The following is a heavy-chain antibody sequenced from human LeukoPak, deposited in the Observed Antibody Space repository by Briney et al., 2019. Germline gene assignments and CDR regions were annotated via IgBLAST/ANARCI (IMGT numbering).Heavy chain of an antibody. CDR3: ARGLPPPLAADDAFDI. Sequence: GASVEVSCKASGYIFTSYGISWVRQAPGQGLEWLGWISAYNGHTNYAQKLQGRVTMTTDTSTSTAYMELRSLRSDDRAVYYCARGLPPPLAADDAFDIWGQGTMVTVSS. CDR2: ISAYNGHT. J-gene: IGHJ3*02. D-gene: IGHD6-13*01. V-gene: IGHV1-18*01. CDR1: GYIFTSYG.